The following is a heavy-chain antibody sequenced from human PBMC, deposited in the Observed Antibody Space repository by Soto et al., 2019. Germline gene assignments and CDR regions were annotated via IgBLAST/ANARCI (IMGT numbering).Heavy chain of an antibody. CDR2: IYYSGST. CDR3: ARHPNGYSSGWYVDY. CDR1: GGSISSSSYY. J-gene: IGHJ4*02. V-gene: IGHV4-39*01. D-gene: IGHD6-19*01. Sequence: PSETLSLTCTVSGGSISSSSYYWGWIRQPPGKGLEWIGSIYYSGSTYYNPSLKSQVTISVDTSKNQFSLKLSSVTAADTAVYYCARHPNGYSSGWYVDYWGQGTLVTVSS.